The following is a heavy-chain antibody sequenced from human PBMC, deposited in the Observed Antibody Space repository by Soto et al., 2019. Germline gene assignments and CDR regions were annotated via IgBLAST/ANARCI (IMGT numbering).Heavy chain of an antibody. J-gene: IGHJ3*02. CDR3: ATLATIDAFDI. CDR2: IIPILGIA. D-gene: IGHD5-12*01. Sequence: GASVKVSCNASGGTFSSYTISWVRQAPGQGLEWMGRIIPILGIANYAQKFQGRVTITTDKSTSTAYMELSSLRSEDTAVYYCATLATIDAFDIWGQGTMVTVSS. CDR1: GGTFSSYT. V-gene: IGHV1-69*02.